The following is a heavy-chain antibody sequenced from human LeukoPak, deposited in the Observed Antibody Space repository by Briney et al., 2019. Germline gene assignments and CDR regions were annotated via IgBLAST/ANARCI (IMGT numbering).Heavy chain of an antibody. CDR1: GGSISSGDYY. J-gene: IGHJ5*02. CDR2: MYYSGST. V-gene: IGHV4-30-4*01. CDR3: ARPYYYDSRIDP. D-gene: IGHD3-22*01. Sequence: PSETLSLTCTVSGGSISSGDYYWSWIRQPPGKGLEWSAYMYYSGSTYYNPSLKSRVTMSADTSKNQPSLKLSSVTAADTAVYYCARPYYYDSRIDPWGQGILVTVSS.